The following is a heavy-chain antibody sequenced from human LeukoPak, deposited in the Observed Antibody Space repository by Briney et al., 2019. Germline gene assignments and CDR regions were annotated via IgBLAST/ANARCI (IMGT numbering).Heavy chain of an antibody. CDR3: ARESSSSWSFDY. J-gene: IGHJ4*02. CDR2: IYTSGST. V-gene: IGHV4-61*02. CDR1: GGSISSGSYY. Sequence: SETLSLTCTVSGGSISSGSYYWSWIRQPAGKGLEWIGRIYTSGSTNYNPSLKSRVTISVDTSKNQFSLKLSSVTAADTAVYYCARESSSSWSFDYWGQGTLVTVSS. D-gene: IGHD6-13*01.